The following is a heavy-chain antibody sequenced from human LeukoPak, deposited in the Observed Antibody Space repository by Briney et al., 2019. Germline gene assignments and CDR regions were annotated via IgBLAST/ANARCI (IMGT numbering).Heavy chain of an antibody. J-gene: IGHJ3*02. CDR3: ASSRIVGATPLFDI. CDR1: GYTFTSYG. D-gene: IGHD1-26*01. CDR2: ISAYNGNT. Sequence: GASVKVSCKASGYTFTSYGISWVRQAPGQGLEWMGWISAYNGNTNYAQKLQGRVIMTTDTSTSTAYMELRSLRSDDTAVYYCASSRIVGATPLFDIWGQGTMVTVSS. V-gene: IGHV1-18*01.